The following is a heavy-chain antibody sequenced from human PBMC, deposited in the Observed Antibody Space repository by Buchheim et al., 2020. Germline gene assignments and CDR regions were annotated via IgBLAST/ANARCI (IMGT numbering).Heavy chain of an antibody. V-gene: IGHV3-23*01. CDR3: AKASRFYYGSGIDY. D-gene: IGHD3-10*01. CDR2: ISGSGDST. CDR1: GFTFSNYA. J-gene: IGHJ4*02. Sequence: EVQLLESGGGLVQPGGSLRLSCVVSGFTFSNYAMRWVRQAPGKGLEWVSEISGSGDSTYYADSVKGRFTISRDNSKNTLYVQMNSLTDEDTAVYYCAKASRFYYGSGIDYWGQGTL.